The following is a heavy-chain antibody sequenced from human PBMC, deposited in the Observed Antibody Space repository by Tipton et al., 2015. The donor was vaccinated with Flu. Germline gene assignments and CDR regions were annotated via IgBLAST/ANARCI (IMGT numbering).Heavy chain of an antibody. CDR1: GFTFSSYG. D-gene: IGHD2-21*02. J-gene: IGHJ4*02. CDR2: IWYDGSNK. V-gene: IGHV3-33*01. Sequence: RSLRLSCAASGFTFSSYGMHWVRQAPGKGLEWVAVIWYDGSNKYYADSVKVRFTISRDNSKNTLYLQMNSLRAEDTAVYYCARVVDCGGDCYTLDYWGQGTLVTVSS. CDR3: ARVVDCGGDCYTLDY.